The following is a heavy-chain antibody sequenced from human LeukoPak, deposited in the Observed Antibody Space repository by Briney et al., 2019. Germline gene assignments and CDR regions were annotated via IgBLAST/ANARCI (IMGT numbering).Heavy chain of an antibody. CDR3: ARVYYYDSSASYRYYHYNMGV. J-gene: IGHJ6*02. V-gene: IGHV3-33*01. Sequence: PGGSLRLSCTASGFTFSDYGMHWVRQPPGKGLEWVAIIWYDGSNKTYEDSVKGRFTISRDNSKNMLYLQMNSLKAEDTAVYYCARVYYYDSSASYRYYHYNMGVWGQGTTVTVSS. D-gene: IGHD3-22*01. CDR2: IWYDGSNK. CDR1: GFTFSDYG.